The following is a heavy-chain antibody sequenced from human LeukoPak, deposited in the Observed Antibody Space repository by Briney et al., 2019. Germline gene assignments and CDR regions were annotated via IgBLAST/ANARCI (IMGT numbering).Heavy chain of an antibody. CDR1: GYTFTSYG. J-gene: IGHJ5*02. D-gene: IGHD3-10*01. Sequence: ASVKVSCKASGYTFTSYGISWVRQAPGQGLEWMGWISAYNGNTNYAQKLQGRVTMTTDTSTSTAYMELRSLRSDDTAVYYCARDLESRGSNWFDPWSQGTLVTVSS. CDR3: ARDLESRGSNWFDP. V-gene: IGHV1-18*01. CDR2: ISAYNGNT.